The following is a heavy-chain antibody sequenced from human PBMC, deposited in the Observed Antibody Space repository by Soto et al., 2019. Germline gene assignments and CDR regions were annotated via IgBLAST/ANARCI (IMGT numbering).Heavy chain of an antibody. Sequence: SETLSLTCGVYNGSFMGYYCTCFRQPPGKCLEWIVEINHFGSPNYNPSLKSRVAISIDTSKHQFSLSLRSLTAADTAVYYCASLNGGRFLDKGDYWGQGILVTVSS. D-gene: IGHD3-3*01. J-gene: IGHJ4*02. CDR1: NGSFMGYY. CDR2: INHFGSP. V-gene: IGHV4-34*01. CDR3: ASLNGGRFLDKGDY.